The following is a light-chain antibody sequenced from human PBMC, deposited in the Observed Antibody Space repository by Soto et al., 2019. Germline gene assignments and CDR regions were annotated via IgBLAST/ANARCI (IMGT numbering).Light chain of an antibody. CDR2: AAS. J-gene: IGKJ5*01. CDR3: QQSYTTSIT. V-gene: IGKV1-39*01. Sequence: IQMTQSASSLSASVGDRVTITCRASQGIRNDLGWYQQKPGKAPKLLIYAASSLQSVVPSRFSVSGSGTDFTLTISSLQPEDFATYYCQQSYTTSITFGQGTRLEIK. CDR1: QGIRND.